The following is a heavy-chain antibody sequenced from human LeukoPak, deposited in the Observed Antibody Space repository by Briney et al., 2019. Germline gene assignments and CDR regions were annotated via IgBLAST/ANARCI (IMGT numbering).Heavy chain of an antibody. V-gene: IGHV4-34*01. J-gene: IGHJ4*02. CDR3: ARSSSGTIDY. CDR2: INHSGST. CDR1: GGSFSGYY. D-gene: IGHD6-6*01. Sequence: SETLSLTCAVYGGSFSGYYWNWIRQPPGKGLEWIGEINHSGSTNYNPSLKSRVTISVDTSKNQFPLKLSSVTAADTAVYYCARSSSGTIDYWGQGTLVTASS.